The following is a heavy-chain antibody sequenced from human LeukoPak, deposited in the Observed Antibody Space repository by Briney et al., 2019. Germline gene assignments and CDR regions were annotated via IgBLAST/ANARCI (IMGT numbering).Heavy chain of an antibody. D-gene: IGHD3-10*01. CDR1: GFTFSSYG. CDR3: AKEDYYGSGSYPNY. CDR2: VSYDGSNK. J-gene: IGHJ4*02. Sequence: GGSLRPSCEVSGFTFSSYGMHWVRQAPGKGLEWVAVVSYDGSNKYYADSVKGRFTISRDNSKNTLYLQMNSLRAEDTAVYYCAKEDYYGSGSYPNYWGQGTLVTVSS. V-gene: IGHV3-30*18.